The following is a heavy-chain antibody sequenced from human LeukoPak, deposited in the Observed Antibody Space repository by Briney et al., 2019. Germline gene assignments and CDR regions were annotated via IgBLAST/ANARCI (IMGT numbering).Heavy chain of an antibody. CDR2: IKTDGSDK. CDR3: ARWSEGLDF. V-gene: IGHV3-7*04. CDR1: GFTFSSYW. Sequence: PGGSLRLACAASGFTFSSYWMTWVRQAPGKGLEYVANIKTDGSDKFYADSVKGRFTISRDNAKNSVSLQMNSLSPEDTAVYYCARWSEGLDFWGQGTLVTVSS. J-gene: IGHJ4*02.